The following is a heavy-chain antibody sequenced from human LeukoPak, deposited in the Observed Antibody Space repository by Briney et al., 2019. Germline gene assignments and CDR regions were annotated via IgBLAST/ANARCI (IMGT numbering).Heavy chain of an antibody. J-gene: IGHJ4*02. CDR3: ARDHYSSGPYYFDY. CDR1: GFIFSSYA. D-gene: IGHD6-19*01. V-gene: IGHV3-30-3*01. CDR2: VSYNGSIK. Sequence: GGSLRLSCAASGFIFSSYALHWVRQAPNKGLEWVAIVSYNGSIKYYADSVKGRFTISRDNSKNTLYLQMNSLRAEDTAVYYCARDHYSSGPYYFDYWGQGTLVTVSS.